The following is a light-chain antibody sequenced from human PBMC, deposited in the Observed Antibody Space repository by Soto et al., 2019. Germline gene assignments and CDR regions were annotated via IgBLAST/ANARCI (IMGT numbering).Light chain of an antibody. V-gene: IGLV2-14*01. CDR1: SSDVGGNNY. CDR2: DVN. J-gene: IGLJ2*01. Sequence: QSALTQPACVSGSPGQSSTISYTGTSSDVGGNNYVSWYQQHPGKAPKLMIYDVNNRPSGVSNRFSGSKSGNTASLTISGLQAEDEADYYCSSYTGSSTYVVFGGGTKLTVL. CDR3: SSYTGSSTYVV.